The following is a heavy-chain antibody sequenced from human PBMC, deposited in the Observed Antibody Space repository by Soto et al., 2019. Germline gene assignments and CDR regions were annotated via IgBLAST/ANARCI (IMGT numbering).Heavy chain of an antibody. CDR3: ARVEAAVAGHINWFDP. CDR1: GCTFSSYA. CDR2: IIPIFGTA. J-gene: IGHJ5*02. Sequence: SVKVSCKASGCTFSSYAISWVRQAPGQGLEWMGGIIPIFGTANYAQKFQGRVTITADESTSTAYMELSSLRSEDTAVYYCARVEAAVAGHINWFDPWGQGTLVTVSS. D-gene: IGHD6-19*01. V-gene: IGHV1-69*13.